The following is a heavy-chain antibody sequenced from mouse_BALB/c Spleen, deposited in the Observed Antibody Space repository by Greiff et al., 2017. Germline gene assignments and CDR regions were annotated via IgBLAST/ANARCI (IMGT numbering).Heavy chain of an antibody. Sequence: EVQLQQSGPGLVKPSQSLSLTCTVTGYSITSDYAWNWIRQFPGNKLEWMGYISYSGSTSYNPSLKSRISITRDTSKNQFFLQLNSVTTEDTATYYCAYYYGSSGYFDVWGAGTTVTVSS. CDR3: AYYYGSSGYFDV. CDR1: GYSITSDYA. V-gene: IGHV3-2*02. D-gene: IGHD1-1*01. CDR2: ISYSGST. J-gene: IGHJ1*01.